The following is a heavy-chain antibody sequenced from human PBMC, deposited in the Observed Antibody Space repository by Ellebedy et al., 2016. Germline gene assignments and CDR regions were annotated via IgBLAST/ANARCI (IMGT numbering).Heavy chain of an antibody. CDR2: INPSGGRT. D-gene: IGHD3-16*01. CDR3: AREIWGPNYFDY. V-gene: IGHV1-46*01. J-gene: IGHJ4*02. Sequence: ASVKVSXXASGSTVTPYYMHWVRQAPGQGLEWMGTINPSGGRTRFAQKFQGRVTMTRDTSTSTVYMDLSSLTSEDTAIYYCAREIWGPNYFDYWGRGTQITVSS. CDR1: GSTVTPYY.